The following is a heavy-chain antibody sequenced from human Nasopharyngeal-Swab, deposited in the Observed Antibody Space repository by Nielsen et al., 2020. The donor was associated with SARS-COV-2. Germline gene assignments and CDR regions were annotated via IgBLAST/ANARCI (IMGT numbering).Heavy chain of an antibody. V-gene: IGHV3-23*01. CDR1: GFTFSSYA. D-gene: IGHD3-9*01. CDR2: ISGSGGST. J-gene: IGHJ4*02. CDR3: AKDLTGYYAPLDQ. Sequence: GESLKISCAASGFTFSSYAMSWVRQAPGKGLEWVSAISGSGGSTYYADSVTGRFTISRDNSKNTLYLQMNSLRAEDTSVYYCAKDLTGYYAPLDQWGQGTLVTASS.